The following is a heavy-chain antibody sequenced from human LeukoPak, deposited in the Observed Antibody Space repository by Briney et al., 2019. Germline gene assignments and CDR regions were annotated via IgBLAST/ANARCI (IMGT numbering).Heavy chain of an antibody. Sequence: ASVKVSCKASGGTFSSYAISWVRQAPGQGLEWMEGIIPIFGTANYAQKFQGRVTITADESTSTAYMELSSLRSEDTAVYYCARARDSPRRFLENWFDPWGQGTLVTVSS. CDR2: IIPIFGTA. V-gene: IGHV1-69*13. D-gene: IGHD3-3*01. J-gene: IGHJ5*02. CDR3: ARARDSPRRFLENWFDP. CDR1: GGTFSSYA.